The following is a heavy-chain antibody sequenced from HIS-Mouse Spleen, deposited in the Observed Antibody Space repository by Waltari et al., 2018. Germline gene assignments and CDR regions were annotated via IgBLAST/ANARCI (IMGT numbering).Heavy chain of an antibody. CDR2: IYYSGST. CDR3: AREIPYSSSWYDWYFDL. D-gene: IGHD6-13*01. CDR1: GGSIRSSSYY. Sequence: QLQLQESGPGLVKPSETLSLPCTVSGGSIRSSSYYWGWIRQPPGKGLAWIGSIYYSGSTYYNPSLKSRVTISVDTSKNQFSLKLSSVTAADTAVYYCAREIPYSSSWYDWYFDLWGRGTLVTVSS. V-gene: IGHV4-39*07. J-gene: IGHJ2*01.